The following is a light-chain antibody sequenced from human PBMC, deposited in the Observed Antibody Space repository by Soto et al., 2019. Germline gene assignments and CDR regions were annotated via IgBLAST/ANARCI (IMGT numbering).Light chain of an antibody. CDR3: QSYDSSIPVV. J-gene: IGLJ2*01. CDR2: EDN. V-gene: IGLV6-57*04. Sequence: NFMLTQPHCVSESPGKTVTISCTRSSGSIASNYVQWYQQRPGSAPTTVIYEDNQRPSGVPDRFSGSIDSSSNSASLTISGLETEDEADYYCQSYDSSIPVVFGGGTKLTVL. CDR1: SGSIASNY.